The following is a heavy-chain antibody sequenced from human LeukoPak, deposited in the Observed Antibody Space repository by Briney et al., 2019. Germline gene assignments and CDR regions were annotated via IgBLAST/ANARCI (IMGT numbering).Heavy chain of an antibody. CDR3: GRVGNDLYPYYFDY. CDR1: GGSISSSSYY. D-gene: IGHD5/OR15-5a*01. CDR2: IYYSGIT. Sequence: PSETLSLTCTVSGGSISSSSYYWGWIRQPRGKGLEWIGTIYYSGITYYNPSLRSRVTISVDTSKNQFSLKLSSVTAADTAVYYCGRVGNDLYPYYFDYWGQGTLVTVSS. V-gene: IGHV4-39*07. J-gene: IGHJ4*02.